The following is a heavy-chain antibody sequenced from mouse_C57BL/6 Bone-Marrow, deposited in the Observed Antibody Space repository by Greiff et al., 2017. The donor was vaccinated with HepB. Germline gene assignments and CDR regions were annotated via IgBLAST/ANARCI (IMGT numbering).Heavy chain of an antibody. CDR1: GYTFTDYE. J-gene: IGHJ4*01. V-gene: IGHV1-15*01. D-gene: IGHD4-1*01. CDR3: TRGGRTGTSMDY. Sequence: LVESGAELVRPGASVTLSCKASGYTFTDYEMHWVKQTPVHGLEWIGAIDPETGGTAYNQKFKGKAILTSDKSSSTAYMELRSLTSEDSAVYYCTRGGRTGTSMDYWGQGTSVTVSS. CDR2: IDPETGGT.